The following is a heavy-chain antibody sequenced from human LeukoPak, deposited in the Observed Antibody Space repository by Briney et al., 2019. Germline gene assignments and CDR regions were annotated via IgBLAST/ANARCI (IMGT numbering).Heavy chain of an antibody. D-gene: IGHD2-21*02. CDR3: ARGSEYRSSSGWLGGGDCHSCGMDV. CDR2: LYDTGYT. J-gene: IGHJ6*04. CDR1: VGSISSYY. V-gene: IGHV4-59*01. Sequence: PSETLSLTCTVSVGSISSYYWTWIRQPPGKELRSFGDLYDTGYTRDHPSLRTRVTMSVDTSKNQFYLKLSSVPAADTAVYYCARGSEYRSSSGWLGGGDCHSCGMDVWGKGTTVTVSS.